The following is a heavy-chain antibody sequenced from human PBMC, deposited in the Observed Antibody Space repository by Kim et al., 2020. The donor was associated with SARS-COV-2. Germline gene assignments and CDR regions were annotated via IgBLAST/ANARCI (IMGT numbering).Heavy chain of an antibody. CDR1: GGSISSSNW. J-gene: IGHJ4*02. Sequence: SETLSLTCAVSGGSISSSNWWSWVRQPPGKGLEWIGEIYHSGSTNYNPSLKSRVTISVDKSKNQFSLKLSSVTAADTAVYYCARLGSSSSWSAPFDYWGQGTLVTVSS. D-gene: IGHD6-13*01. V-gene: IGHV4-4*02. CDR3: ARLGSSSSWSAPFDY. CDR2: IYHSGST.